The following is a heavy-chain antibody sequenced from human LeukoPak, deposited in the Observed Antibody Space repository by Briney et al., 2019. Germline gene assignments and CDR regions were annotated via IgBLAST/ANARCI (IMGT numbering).Heavy chain of an antibody. J-gene: IGHJ4*02. V-gene: IGHV3-23*01. D-gene: IGHD2-2*02. CDR3: AKTGCSSTSCYTIGYYFDY. CDR1: GFTFSSYA. Sequence: PGGSLRLSCAASGFTFSSYAMSWVRQAPGKGLEWVSAISGSGGSTYYADSVKGRFTISRDNSKNTLYLQMNSLRAEDTAVYYCAKTGCSSTSCYTIGYYFDYWGQGTLVTVSS. CDR2: ISGSGGST.